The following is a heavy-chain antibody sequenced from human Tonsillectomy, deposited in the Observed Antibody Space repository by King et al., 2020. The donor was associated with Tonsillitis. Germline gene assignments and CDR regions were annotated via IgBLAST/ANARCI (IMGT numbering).Heavy chain of an antibody. Sequence: QLVQSGAEVKKPGASVKVSCKASGYTFTDYYMHWVRQAPGQGLEWMGWINPNSGATNYAQNFQGRVTMTRDTSISTAYMELSRLRSDDTAVYYCARDPIVVVVAATGSGWFDPWGQGTLVTVSS. CDR3: ARDPIVVVVAATGSGWFDP. CDR1: GYTFTDYY. V-gene: IGHV1-2*02. J-gene: IGHJ5*02. D-gene: IGHD2-15*01. CDR2: INPNSGAT.